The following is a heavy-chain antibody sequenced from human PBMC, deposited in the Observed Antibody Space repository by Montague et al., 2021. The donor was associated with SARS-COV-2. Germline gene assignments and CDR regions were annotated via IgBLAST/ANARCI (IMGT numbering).Heavy chain of an antibody. J-gene: IGHJ4*02. CDR1: GGSISNSQW. D-gene: IGHD3-10*01. Sequence: SETLSLTCAVSGGSISNSQWWSWVRQPPGMGLVWIGEIYHSGSTNYNPPLKSRVTIAVDKSKNQLSLKPNSVTAADTAVYYCASRGAGWFGSNPERFDYWGQGTLVAVSS. CDR3: ASRGAGWFGSNPERFDY. CDR2: IYHSGST. V-gene: IGHV4-4*02.